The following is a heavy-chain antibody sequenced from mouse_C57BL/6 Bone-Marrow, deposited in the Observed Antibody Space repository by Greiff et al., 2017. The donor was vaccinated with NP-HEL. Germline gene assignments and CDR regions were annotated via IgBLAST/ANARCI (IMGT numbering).Heavy chain of an antibody. V-gene: IGHV5-12*01. CDR1: GFTFSDYY. CDR2: ISNGGGST. CDR3: ARHSDGYYGDY. D-gene: IGHD2-3*01. J-gene: IGHJ2*01. Sequence: EVQLVESGGGLVQPGGSLKLSCAASGFTFSDYYMYWVRQTPEKRLEWVAYISNGGGSTYYPDTVKGRFTISRDNAKNTLYLQMSRLKSEDTAMYYCARHSDGYYGDYWGQGTTLTVSS.